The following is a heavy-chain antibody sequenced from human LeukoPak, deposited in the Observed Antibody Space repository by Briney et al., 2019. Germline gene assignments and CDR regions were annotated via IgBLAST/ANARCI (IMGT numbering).Heavy chain of an antibody. J-gene: IGHJ4*02. V-gene: IGHV3-30-3*01. D-gene: IGHD3-3*01. CDR3: ARDMGHLRFLEWLLTNTTGGFDY. CDR1: GFTFSSYA. CDR2: ISYDGSNK. Sequence: PGGSLRLSCAASGFTFSSYARHCVRHAPGKRLEWWAVISYDGSNKYYADSVKGRFTISTDNSKNTLYLQMSSLRAEDTAVYYCARDMGHLRFLEWLLTNTTGGFDYWGQGTLVTVSS.